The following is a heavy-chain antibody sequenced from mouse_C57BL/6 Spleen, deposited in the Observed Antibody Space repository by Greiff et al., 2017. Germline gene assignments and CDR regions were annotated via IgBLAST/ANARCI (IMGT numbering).Heavy chain of an antibody. V-gene: IGHV1-26*01. CDR1: GYTFTDYY. CDR3: ARYPEHYFDY. J-gene: IGHJ2*01. CDR2: INPNNGGT. Sequence: EVQLQQSGPELVKPGASVKISCKASGYTFTDYYMNWVKQSHGKSLEWIGDINPNNGGTSYNQKFKGKATLTVDKSSSTAYMELRSLTSEDSAVYYCARYPEHYFDYWGQGTTLTVSS.